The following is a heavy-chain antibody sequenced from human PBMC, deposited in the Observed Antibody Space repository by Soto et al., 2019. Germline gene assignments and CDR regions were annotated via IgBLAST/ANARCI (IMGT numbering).Heavy chain of an antibody. CDR1: GFTFDDYA. Sequence: GGALRLSCAASGFTFDDYAMHWVRQVPGKGLEWVSGISYDGSNKYYADSVKGRFTISRDNSKNTLYLQMNSLRAEDTAVYYCARDGLMYYYGSGSSPYYYYYGMDVWGQGTTVTVSS. CDR3: ARDGLMYYYGSGSSPYYYYYGMDV. CDR2: ISYDGSNK. V-gene: IGHV3-30-3*01. J-gene: IGHJ6*02. D-gene: IGHD3-10*01.